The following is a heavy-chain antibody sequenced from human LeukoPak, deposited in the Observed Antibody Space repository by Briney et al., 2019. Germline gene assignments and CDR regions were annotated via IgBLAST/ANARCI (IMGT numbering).Heavy chain of an antibody. J-gene: IGHJ4*02. D-gene: IGHD3-22*01. CDR1: GYTFTSYY. CDR2: INPSGGST. Sequence: ASVKVSCKASGYTFTSYYMHWVRQAPGQGLEWMGIINPSGGSTSYAQKFQGRVTMTRDTSTSTVYMELSSLRSEDTAVYHCARDLGMAARIVVVPGIFDYWGQGTLVTVSS. V-gene: IGHV1-46*01. CDR3: ARDLGMAARIVVVPGIFDY.